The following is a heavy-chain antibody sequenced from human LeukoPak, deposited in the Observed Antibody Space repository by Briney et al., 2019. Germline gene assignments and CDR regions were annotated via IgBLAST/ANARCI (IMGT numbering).Heavy chain of an antibody. J-gene: IGHJ6*03. D-gene: IGHD1-26*01. Sequence: GGSLRLSCAASGFTFSDYYMSWIRQAPGKGLEWVSYISSSGSNIYYADSVKGRFTISRDNAKNSLYLQMNSLRAEDAALYFCARDPYSGSYGPYYYYYMDVWGKGTTVTISS. CDR3: ARDPYSGSYGPYYYYYMDV. CDR1: GFTFSDYY. V-gene: IGHV3-11*04. CDR2: ISSSGSNI.